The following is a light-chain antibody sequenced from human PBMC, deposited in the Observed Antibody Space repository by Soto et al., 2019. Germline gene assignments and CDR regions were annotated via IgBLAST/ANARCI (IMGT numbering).Light chain of an antibody. CDR3: QKYGTSPWT. Sequence: VLTQSPATLSLSPGDSPTLSCTATQTIDNTLAWYKRKTGQAPRILIYDESTRATGVPDRLSGSGSGTDLNLTISRLEPEDFAVDYCQKYGTSPWTCGQGTKVDIK. CDR1: QTIDNT. CDR2: DES. V-gene: IGKV3-20*01. J-gene: IGKJ1*01.